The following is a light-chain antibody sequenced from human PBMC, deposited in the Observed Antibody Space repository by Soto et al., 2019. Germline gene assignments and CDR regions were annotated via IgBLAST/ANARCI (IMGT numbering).Light chain of an antibody. Sequence: DIQMSQSPSSLSASVGDRVTITCRTSQSISSYLNWYQQRPGKDPNLLIYAASSLQSGVPSRFSGSGSGTDFTLTISRLQLEDFATYYCQQTYSTPVTFGQGTKVEIK. CDR3: QQTYSTPVT. CDR1: QSISSY. V-gene: IGKV1-39*01. CDR2: AAS. J-gene: IGKJ1*01.